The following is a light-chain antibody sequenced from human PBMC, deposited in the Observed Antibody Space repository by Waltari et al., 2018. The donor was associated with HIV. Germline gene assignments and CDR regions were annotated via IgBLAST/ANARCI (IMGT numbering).Light chain of an antibody. J-gene: IGKJ4*01. CDR3: QQYYSALRT. CDR2: AAS. V-gene: IGKV1-NL1*01. Sequence: DIQMTQSPSSLSASVGDRVTITCRATQGISNSLAWYQQRPGKAPKLMLYAASRLESGVPARFSGSGSGTDYTLTIDSLQPEDFATYYCQQYYSALRTFGGGTKVE. CDR1: QGISNS.